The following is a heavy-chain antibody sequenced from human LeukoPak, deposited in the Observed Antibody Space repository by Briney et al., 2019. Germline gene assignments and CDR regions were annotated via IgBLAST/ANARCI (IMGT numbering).Heavy chain of an antibody. J-gene: IGHJ6*03. D-gene: IGHD6-19*01. V-gene: IGHV3-30*02. CDR3: AKAFLPVAGRLYYYYMDV. CDR2: IRYDGSNK. Sequence: PGGSLRLSCAASGFTFSNYGMHWVRQAPGKGLEWVTFIRYDGSNKYYADSVKGRFTISRDNSKNTLYLQMNSLRAEDTAVYYCAKAFLPVAGRLYYYYMDVWGKGTTVTVSS. CDR1: GFTFSNYG.